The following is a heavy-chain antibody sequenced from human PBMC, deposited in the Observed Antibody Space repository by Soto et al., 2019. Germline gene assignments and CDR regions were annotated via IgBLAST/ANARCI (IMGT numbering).Heavy chain of an antibody. J-gene: IGHJ3*02. CDR1: GGSISGYA. Sequence: SETLSLTCSVSGGSISGYAWNWIRQPPGKGLEWITYLYYTGSSKYNPSLKSRVTTSVDTSKNQFSLNLRSVTAADTAVYYCARQGLSGSYLDGFDIWGQGTMVTVSS. CDR3: ARQGLSGSYLDGFDI. CDR2: LYYTGSS. V-gene: IGHV4-59*08. D-gene: IGHD1-26*01.